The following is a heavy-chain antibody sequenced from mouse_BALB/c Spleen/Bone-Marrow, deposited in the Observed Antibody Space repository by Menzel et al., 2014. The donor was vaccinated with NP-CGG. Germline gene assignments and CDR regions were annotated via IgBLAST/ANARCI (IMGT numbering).Heavy chain of an antibody. D-gene: IGHD3-2*01. J-gene: IGHJ3*01. V-gene: IGHV1-63*02. CDR1: GYTFTNYW. CDR2: IYPGGGYT. CDR3: AIRGDISGYGFAY. Sequence: VQLQQSGAELVRPGTSVKMSFKAAGYTFTNYWIGWIKQRPGHGLEWIGDIYPGGGYTNYNEKFQGKATLTADTSSSTAYMQLSSLTSEDSAIFYCAIRGDISGYGFAYWGQGTLVTVSA.